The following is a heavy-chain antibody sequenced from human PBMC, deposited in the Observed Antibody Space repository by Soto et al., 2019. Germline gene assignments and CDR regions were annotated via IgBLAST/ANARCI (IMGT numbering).Heavy chain of an antibody. CDR3: ARSRAHIVVVTAIPDAFDI. CDR2: ISAYNGNT. V-gene: IGHV1-18*01. Sequence: QVQLVQSGAEVKKPGASVKVSCKASGYTFTSYGISWVRQAPGQGLEWMGWISAYNGNTNYAQKLQGRVTMTTDTSTSTAYMELRSVRSDDTAVYYCARSRAHIVVVTAIPDAFDIWGQGTMVTVSS. D-gene: IGHD2-21*02. CDR1: GYTFTSYG. J-gene: IGHJ3*02.